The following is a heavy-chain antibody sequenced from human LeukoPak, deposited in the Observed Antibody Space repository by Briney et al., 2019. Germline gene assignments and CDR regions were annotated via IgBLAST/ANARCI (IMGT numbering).Heavy chain of an antibody. Sequence: SETLSLTCAVYGGSFSGYYWSWIRQPPGKGLEWIGEINHSGSTNYNPSLKSRVTISVDTSKNQFSLKLSSVTAADTAVYYCARGVGYSGRRLFDYLGQGTLVNVSS. D-gene: IGHD1-26*01. V-gene: IGHV4-34*01. CDR1: GGSFSGYY. CDR3: ARGVGYSGRRLFDY. J-gene: IGHJ4*02. CDR2: INHSGST.